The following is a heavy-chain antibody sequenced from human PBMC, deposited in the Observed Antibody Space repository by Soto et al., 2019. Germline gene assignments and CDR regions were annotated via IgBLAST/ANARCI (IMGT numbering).Heavy chain of an antibody. CDR2: ISYDGSNK. Sequence: GGSLRLSCAASGFTFSSYAMHWVRQAPGKGLEWVAVISYDGSNKYYADSVKGRFTISRDNSKNTLYLQMNSLRAEDTAVYYCARSIPSGYSYGRFDYWGQGSLVTVSS. CDR3: ARSIPSGYSYGRFDY. V-gene: IGHV3-30-3*01. D-gene: IGHD5-18*01. CDR1: GFTFSSYA. J-gene: IGHJ4*02.